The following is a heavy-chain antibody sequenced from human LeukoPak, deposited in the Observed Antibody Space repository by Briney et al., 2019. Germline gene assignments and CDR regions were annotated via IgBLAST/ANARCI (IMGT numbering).Heavy chain of an antibody. V-gene: IGHV3-30*04. J-gene: IGHJ3*02. CDR2: LSYDVSQE. Sequence: QSGGSLRLSCAASGFTLSNYAMHWVRQAPGRGLEWVAVLSYDVSQEYYADSVKGRFTISRDNSKNTLYLQMNSLRAEDTAVYYCASVSMYRYSSGWYEDAFDIWGQGTMVTVSS. D-gene: IGHD6-19*01. CDR3: ASVSMYRYSSGWYEDAFDI. CDR1: GFTLSNYA.